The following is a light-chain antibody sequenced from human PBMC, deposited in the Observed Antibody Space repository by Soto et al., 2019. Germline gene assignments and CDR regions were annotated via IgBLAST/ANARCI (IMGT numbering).Light chain of an antibody. J-gene: IGLJ2*01. Sequence: QSALTQPPSASGSPGQSVTISCTGTSSDVGAYNYVSWYQQHPGKGPKLMIYDVNKRTSGVPDRFSGSKSGNTASLTVSGLQDEDEADYYCSSYGGSNNYVLFGGGTKLTVL. CDR2: DVN. CDR3: SSYGGSNNYVL. CDR1: SSDVGAYNY. V-gene: IGLV2-8*01.